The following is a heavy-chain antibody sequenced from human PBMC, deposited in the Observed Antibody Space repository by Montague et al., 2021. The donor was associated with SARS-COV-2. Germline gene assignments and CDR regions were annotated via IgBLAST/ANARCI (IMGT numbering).Heavy chain of an antibody. V-gene: IGHV4-39*01. CDR1: GGPISGSSDY. Sequence: SETLSLTCTVTGGPISGSSDYWGWIRQSPGKGLEWIASVYYSGXTXYXXSLKSRLTISVDTSKNQFSLKLNSVTPADTALYYCARREYSYGWGDWGQGTLVTVSS. D-gene: IGHD5-18*01. CDR2: VYYSGXT. CDR3: ARREYSYGWGD. J-gene: IGHJ4*02.